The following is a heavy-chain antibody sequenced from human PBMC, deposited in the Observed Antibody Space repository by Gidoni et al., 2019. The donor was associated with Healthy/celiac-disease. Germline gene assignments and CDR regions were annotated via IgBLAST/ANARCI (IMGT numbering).Heavy chain of an antibody. D-gene: IGHD2-2*01. CDR3: ARHALVVPAAIGASFAP. J-gene: IGHJ5*02. CDR2: TYYSGST. Sequence: QLQLQELGTGLVKPSETLSLTCTVSGGSVSSSSYYWGWIRQHPGKGLDWIGSTYYSGSTYYNPSLKSRVPISVDTSKTQFSLKLRSVTAADTAVYYCARHALVVPAAIGASFAPWGQGTLVTVSS. V-gene: IGHV4-39*01. CDR1: GGSVSSSSYY.